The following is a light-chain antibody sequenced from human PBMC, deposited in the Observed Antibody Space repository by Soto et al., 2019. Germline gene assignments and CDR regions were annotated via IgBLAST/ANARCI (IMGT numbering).Light chain of an antibody. CDR3: QQRCNMPPS. J-gene: IGKJ4*01. V-gene: IGKV3-11*01. Sequence: SVLALSPTTQSLSPGESATLSCRASQRVSSCFAWYQQKHGEPPRLLIYYAANRAAGIPAGFSGSGSGTDFTLTIISRVPEDFVVEYCQQRCNMPPSFGGGTKVDIK. CDR2: YAA. CDR1: QRVSSC.